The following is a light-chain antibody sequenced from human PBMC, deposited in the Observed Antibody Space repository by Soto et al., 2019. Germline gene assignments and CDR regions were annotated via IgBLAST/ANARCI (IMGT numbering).Light chain of an antibody. Sequence: EIVLTQSPGTLSLSPGERATLSCRASQSVSSSYLAWYQQKPGQAPRLLIYGASSRATGIPDRFSGSGSGTDFTLTISRLEPEDFAVYYCQQYGRSLTFGGGTKMDIK. J-gene: IGKJ4*01. CDR1: QSVSSSY. CDR2: GAS. V-gene: IGKV3-20*01. CDR3: QQYGRSLT.